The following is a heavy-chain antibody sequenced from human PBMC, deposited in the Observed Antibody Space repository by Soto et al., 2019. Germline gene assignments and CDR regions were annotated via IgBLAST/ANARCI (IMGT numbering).Heavy chain of an antibody. CDR1: GFTFSSCS. D-gene: IGHD3-22*01. CDR3: ARPLGPDYYDINDY. V-gene: IGHV3-23*01. Sequence: GGSLRLSCAASGFTFSSCSMSWVRQAPGKGLEWVSAISGSGGSTYYADSVKGRFTISRDNAKNTLYLQMNSLRAEDTAVYYCARPLGPDYYDINDYWGQGTLVTVSS. CDR2: ISGSGGST. J-gene: IGHJ4*02.